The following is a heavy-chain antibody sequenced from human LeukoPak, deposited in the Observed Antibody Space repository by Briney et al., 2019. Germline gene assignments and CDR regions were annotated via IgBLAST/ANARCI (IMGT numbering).Heavy chain of an antibody. V-gene: IGHV1-69*05. CDR1: GGTFSSYA. Sequence: GSSVKVSCKASGGTFSSYAISWVRQAPGQGLEWMGGVIPIFGTANYAQKFQGRVTITTDESTRTAYMELSSLRSDDTAVCYCARSRAVLSVSGIADLHFFDYWGQGTLVTVSS. CDR3: ARSRAVLSVSGIADLHFFDY. D-gene: IGHD6-13*01. J-gene: IGHJ4*02. CDR2: VIPIFGTA.